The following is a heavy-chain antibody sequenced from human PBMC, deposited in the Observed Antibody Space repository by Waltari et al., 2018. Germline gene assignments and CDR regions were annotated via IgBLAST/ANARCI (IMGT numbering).Heavy chain of an antibody. CDR3: ARLALRRNNWNDV. V-gene: IGHV4-34*02. CDR2: IYHSGST. J-gene: IGHJ5*02. Sequence: QVLLQQWGAGLLKPSETLSLTCAVYGGSLSGYYWSWIRQPPGKGLEWIGEIYHSGSTTYSPSLKSRVTISVDTSKNQFFLNLSSVTAADSAMYYCARLALRRNNWNDVWGQGTLVTVSS. CDR1: GGSLSGYY.